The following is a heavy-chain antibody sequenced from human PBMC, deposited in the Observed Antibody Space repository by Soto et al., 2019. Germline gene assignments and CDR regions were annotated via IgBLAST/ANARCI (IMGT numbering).Heavy chain of an antibody. V-gene: IGHV1-69*13. Sequence: SVKVSCKASGGTFSSYSISWVRQAPGQGLEWMGGIIPIFGTANYAQKFQGRVTITADESTSTAYMELSSLRSEDTAVYYCARDHGGANWFDPWGQGTLVTVSS. CDR3: ARDHGGANWFDP. D-gene: IGHD3-16*01. CDR1: GGTFSSYS. CDR2: IIPIFGTA. J-gene: IGHJ5*02.